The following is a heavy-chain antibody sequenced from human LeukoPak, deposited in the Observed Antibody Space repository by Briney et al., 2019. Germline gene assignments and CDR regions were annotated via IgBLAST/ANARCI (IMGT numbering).Heavy chain of an antibody. J-gene: IGHJ4*02. D-gene: IGHD6-13*01. CDR1: GFTFSSYS. Sequence: GGSLRLSCAASGFTFSSYSMNWVRQAPGKGLEWVSYISSSTGTMYYADSVEGRFTISRDNGKKSVYLQMNSLRAEDTAMYYCARGEPYSSSWFAPFDYWGQGTLVTVSS. CDR3: ARGEPYSSSWFAPFDY. CDR2: ISSSTGTM. V-gene: IGHV3-48*01.